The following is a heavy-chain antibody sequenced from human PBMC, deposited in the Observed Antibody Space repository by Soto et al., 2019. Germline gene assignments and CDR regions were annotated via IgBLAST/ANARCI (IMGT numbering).Heavy chain of an antibody. D-gene: IGHD2-2*01. CDR1: GFTFSSYA. J-gene: IGHJ4*02. Sequence: GGSLRLSCAASGFTFSSYAMSWVHQAPGKGLEWVSAISGSGGSTYYADSVKGRFTISRDNSKNTLYLQMNSLRAEDTAVYYCAKFHVSIYCSSTSCYDYWGQGTLVTVSS. CDR2: ISGSGGST. CDR3: AKFHVSIYCSSTSCYDY. V-gene: IGHV3-23*01.